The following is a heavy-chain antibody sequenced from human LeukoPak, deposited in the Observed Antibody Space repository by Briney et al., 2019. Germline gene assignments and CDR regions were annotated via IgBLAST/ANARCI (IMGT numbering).Heavy chain of an antibody. Sequence: SETLSLTCTVSGGPISSGSYYWSWIRQPAGKGLEWIGHIYPSGSTNYNPSLKSRVTISIDTSRNQFSLNLNSVTAADTAVYYCARDSRYYGSGGTDAFDIWGQGTMVTVSS. J-gene: IGHJ3*02. CDR2: IYPSGST. D-gene: IGHD3-10*01. CDR3: ARDSRYYGSGGTDAFDI. CDR1: GGPISSGSYY. V-gene: IGHV4-61*09.